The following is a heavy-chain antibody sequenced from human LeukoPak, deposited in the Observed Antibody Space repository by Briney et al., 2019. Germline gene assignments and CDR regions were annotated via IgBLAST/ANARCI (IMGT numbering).Heavy chain of an antibody. J-gene: IGHJ4*02. CDR3: ATLYGGQRADGY. Sequence: GGSLRLSCAGSGFTFNNYAMSWVRQAPGKGLEWVSAIYGGYSTKYADSVKGRFTIFRDKSKNTLYLQMNSLRTEDTAVYYCATLYGGQRADGYWGQGTLVSVSS. V-gene: IGHV3-23*01. CDR1: GFTFNNYA. D-gene: IGHD2-15*01. CDR2: IYGGYST.